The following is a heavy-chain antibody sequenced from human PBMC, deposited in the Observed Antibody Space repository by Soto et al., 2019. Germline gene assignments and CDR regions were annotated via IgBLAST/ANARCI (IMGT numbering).Heavy chain of an antibody. CDR2: ISAYNGNT. V-gene: IGHV1-18*01. CDR1: GYTFTSYG. Sequence: ASVKVSCKASGYTFTSYGISWVRQAPGQGLEWMGWISAYNGNTNYAQKLQGRVTMTTDTSTSTAYMELRSLRSDDTAVHYCARDHYYDILTGYLTSVAHFDYWGQGTLVTVSS. J-gene: IGHJ4*02. D-gene: IGHD3-9*01. CDR3: ARDHYYDILTGYLTSVAHFDY.